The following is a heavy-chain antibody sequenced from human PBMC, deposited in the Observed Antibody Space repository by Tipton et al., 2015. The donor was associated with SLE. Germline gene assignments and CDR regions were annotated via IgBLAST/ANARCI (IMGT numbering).Heavy chain of an antibody. CDR3: ARGTRETRADL. Sequence: TLSLTCTVSNGSISSGSYYWSWIRQPAGKGLEWIGHVYPGGTSDYNASLKSRVDISIDTSKIQLSLKLTSVTAADTAMYYCARGTRETRADLWGQGTLVKVSS. D-gene: IGHD1-14*01. CDR2: VYPGGTS. J-gene: IGHJ5*02. CDR1: NGSISSGSYY. V-gene: IGHV4-61*09.